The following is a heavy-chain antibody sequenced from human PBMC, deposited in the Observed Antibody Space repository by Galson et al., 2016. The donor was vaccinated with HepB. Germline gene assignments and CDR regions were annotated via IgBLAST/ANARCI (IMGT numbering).Heavy chain of an antibody. V-gene: IGHV3-33*06. D-gene: IGHD5-24*01. CDR1: GFTFSSLG. CDR2: IWYDGSNK. J-gene: IGHJ4*02. CDR3: AKGRWDFDS. Sequence: SLRLSCAASGFTFSSLGMHWVRQAPGKGLEWVAVIWYDGSNKYYADSVKGRFTISRDNSKNTLYLQMHSLRGEDTAVYYCAKGRWDFDSWGQGTLVTVSS.